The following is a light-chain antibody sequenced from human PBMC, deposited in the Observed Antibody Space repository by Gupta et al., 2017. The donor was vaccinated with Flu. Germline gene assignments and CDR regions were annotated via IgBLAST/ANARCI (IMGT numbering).Light chain of an antibody. V-gene: IGLV3-1*01. CDR1: KLGDKY. J-gene: IGLJ3*02. Sequence: PRQTASRTCSGDKLGDKYAHWYQQNAGQYPVLVIYKDSNRPSGSPERFSGSNSGNTATLTICGTQAMDEANYYCQAWDSNTVLFGGGTKLTVL. CDR3: QAWDSNTVL. CDR2: KDS.